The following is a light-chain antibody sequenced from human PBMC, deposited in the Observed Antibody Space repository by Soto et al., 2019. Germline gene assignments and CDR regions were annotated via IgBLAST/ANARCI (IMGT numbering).Light chain of an antibody. V-gene: IGKV3-20*01. J-gene: IGKJ4*01. Sequence: EIVLTQSPGTLSLSPGERATLSCRASQSVSNNYLAWYQQKPGQPPRLLLYGASNRATGIPDKFSGSGSGTDFSLTISTLEPEDSAVYYCQQYSNSQTFGGGTKVEIK. CDR2: GAS. CDR1: QSVSNNY. CDR3: QQYSNSQT.